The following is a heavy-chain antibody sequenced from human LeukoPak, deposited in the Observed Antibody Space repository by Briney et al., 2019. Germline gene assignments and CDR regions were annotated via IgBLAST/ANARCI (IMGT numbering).Heavy chain of an antibody. J-gene: IGHJ6*03. V-gene: IGHV1-69*06. CDR3: ASRSGYSYGYYYYYYMDV. D-gene: IGHD5-18*01. CDR1: GGTFSSYA. CDR2: IIPIFGTA. Sequence: SVKVSCKASGGTFSSYAISWVRQAPGQGLEWMGGIIPIFGTANYAQKFQGRVTITADKSTSTAYMELSSLRSEDTAVYYCASRSGYSYGYYYYYYMDVWGKGTTVTVSS.